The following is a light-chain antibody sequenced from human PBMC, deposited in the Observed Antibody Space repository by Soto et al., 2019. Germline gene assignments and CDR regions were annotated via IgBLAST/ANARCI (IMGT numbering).Light chain of an antibody. CDR3: QQYNIWPPIT. CDR2: GAS. CDR1: QSVSNN. J-gene: IGKJ5*01. V-gene: IGKV3-15*01. Sequence: IVLTQSPGTLSLSPGERATLSCRASQSVSNNYLAWYQQKPGQAPRLLIYGASTRATGIPARFSGSGSGTEFTLTISSLQSEDFAVYYCQQYNIWPPITFGQGTRLEIK.